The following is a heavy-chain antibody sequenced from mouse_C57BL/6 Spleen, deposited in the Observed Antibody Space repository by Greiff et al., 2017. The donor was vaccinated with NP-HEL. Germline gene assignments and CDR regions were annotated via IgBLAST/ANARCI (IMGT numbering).Heavy chain of an antibody. D-gene: IGHD1-1*01. CDR1: GYAFSSSW. CDR3: ARKRAYYGSSYGED. CDR2: IYPGDGDT. Sequence: VQLQQSGPELVKPGASVKISCKASGYAFSSSWMNWVKQRPGKGLEWIGRIYPGDGDTNYNGKFKGKATLTADKSSSTAYMQLSSLTSEDSAVYFCARKRAYYGSSYGEDWGQGTTLTVSS. J-gene: IGHJ2*01. V-gene: IGHV1-82*01.